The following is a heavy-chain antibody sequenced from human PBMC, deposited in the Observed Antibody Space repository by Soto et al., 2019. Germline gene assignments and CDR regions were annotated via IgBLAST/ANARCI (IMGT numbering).Heavy chain of an antibody. Sequence: EVQLVESGGGLVQPGRSLRLSCAASGFTFDDYAMHWVRQVPGKGLEWVSGINWNSGGIGYADSVKGRLAISRDNAKNSLHLQMNSLRAEDTAFYYCVKDESINWYSGHFRHWGQGTLVTVSS. CDR3: VKDESINWYSGHFRH. CDR1: GFTFDDYA. V-gene: IGHV3-9*01. J-gene: IGHJ1*01. D-gene: IGHD6-13*01. CDR2: INWNSGGI.